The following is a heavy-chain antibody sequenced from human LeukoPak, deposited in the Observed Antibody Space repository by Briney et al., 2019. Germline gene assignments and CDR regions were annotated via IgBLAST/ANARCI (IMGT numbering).Heavy chain of an antibody. CDR2: ISHHGSDQ. Sequence: GGSLRLSCAASGVTFSNLAMHWVRQAPGKGLEWVAVISHHGSDQFYADSVKGRFTISRDNSKNTLFLQMNSLRAEDTAVYYCARGRDYGDYVYAFDIWGQGTMVTVSS. J-gene: IGHJ3*02. V-gene: IGHV3-30*04. CDR1: GVTFSNLA. D-gene: IGHD4-17*01. CDR3: ARGRDYGDYVYAFDI.